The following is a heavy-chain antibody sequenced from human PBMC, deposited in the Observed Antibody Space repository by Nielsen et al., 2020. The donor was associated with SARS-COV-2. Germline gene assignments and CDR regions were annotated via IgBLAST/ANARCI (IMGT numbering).Heavy chain of an antibody. V-gene: IGHV4-4*02. CDR2: VSLSGSI. CDR1: GGSVSSNDW. Sequence: SETLSLTCAVSGGSVSSNDWWTWVRQSPGKGLEWIGEVSLSGSINYNPSLKSRVTLSMDKSKRQFSLRLTSVSAADTAVYFCARGDLVVVPSPILGLGTFFYYFYLDVWGKGTTVIVSS. CDR3: ARGDLVVVPSPILGLGTFFYYFYLDV. D-gene: IGHD2-2*01. J-gene: IGHJ6*03.